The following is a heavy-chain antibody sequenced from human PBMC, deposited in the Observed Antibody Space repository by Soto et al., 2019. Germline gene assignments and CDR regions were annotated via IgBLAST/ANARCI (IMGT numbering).Heavy chain of an antibody. CDR3: ARAPLGDFHYFDS. CDR1: GFILSSYA. J-gene: IGHJ4*02. CDR2: ISYDGTNK. V-gene: IGHV3-30-3*01. Sequence: PGGSLRLSCAASGFILSSYAMHWVRQAPGKGLEWIAFISYDGTNKYFADSVKGRFTTSRDNSKSTLYLQMIGLRAEDTAVYYCARAPLGDFHYFDSWGQGTLVTVSS. D-gene: IGHD4-17*01.